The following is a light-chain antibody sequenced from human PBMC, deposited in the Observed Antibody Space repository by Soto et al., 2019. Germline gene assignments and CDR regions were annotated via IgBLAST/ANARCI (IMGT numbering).Light chain of an antibody. Sequence: DIQMTQSPSSLSASVGDRVTITCRASQGINNYLVWYQQKPGKAPKSLIYGVSSLQSGVPSKFSGSESGTDFTLTISSLQPEDFGTYYCQQYKSYPITFGQGTRLEIK. CDR3: QQYKSYPIT. CDR2: GVS. CDR1: QGINNY. V-gene: IGKV1-16*02. J-gene: IGKJ5*01.